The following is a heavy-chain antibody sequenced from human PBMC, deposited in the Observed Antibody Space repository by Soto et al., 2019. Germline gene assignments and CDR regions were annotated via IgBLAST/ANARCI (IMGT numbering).Heavy chain of an antibody. J-gene: IGHJ6*02. Sequence: ASVKVSCKASGYTFTSYYMHSVRQAPGQGLEWMGIINPSGGSTSYAQKFQGRVTMTRDTSTSTVYMELISLRSEDTAVYYCARVLLKDIVVVVAAQPPCYHYGMDVWGQGTTVTVSS. CDR1: GYTFTSYY. V-gene: IGHV1-46*01. CDR2: INPSGGST. CDR3: ARVLLKDIVVVVAAQPPCYHYGMDV. D-gene: IGHD2-15*01.